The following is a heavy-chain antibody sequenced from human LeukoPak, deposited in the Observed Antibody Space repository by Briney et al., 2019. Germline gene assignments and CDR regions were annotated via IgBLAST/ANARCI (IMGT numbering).Heavy chain of an antibody. CDR1: GVTFSSSS. CDR3: ATPLDV. CDR2: ISSSSSTV. J-gene: IGHJ6*02. V-gene: IGHV3-48*02. Sequence: GSPRLSCAASGVTFSSSSMNWGRQAPGKGLEWVSYISSSSSTVYYADSVKDRFTISRDNAKNSLYLQMNSLRDEDTAVYYCATPLDVWGQGTTVTVSS.